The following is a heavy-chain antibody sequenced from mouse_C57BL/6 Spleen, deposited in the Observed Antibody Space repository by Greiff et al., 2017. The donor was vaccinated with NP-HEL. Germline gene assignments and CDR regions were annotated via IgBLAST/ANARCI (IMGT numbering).Heavy chain of an antibody. CDR3: ARSQLYFDY. J-gene: IGHJ2*01. V-gene: IGHV7-3*01. CDR2: IRNKANGYTT. Sequence: EVQLVESGGGLVQPGGSLSLSCAASGFTFTDYYMSWVRQPPGKALEWLGFIRNKANGYTTEYSASVKGRFTISRDNSQSILYLQRNALRAEDSATYYCARSQLYFDYWGQGTTLTVSS. D-gene: IGHD4-1*02. CDR1: GFTFTDYY.